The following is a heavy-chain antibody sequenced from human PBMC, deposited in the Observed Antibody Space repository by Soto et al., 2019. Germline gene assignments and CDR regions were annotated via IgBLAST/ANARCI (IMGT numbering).Heavy chain of an antibody. CDR1: GYTFTSYA. V-gene: IGHV1-3*01. CDR3: ARAAAVPADSNY. Sequence: QVQLVQSGAEAKKPGASVKVSCKASGYTFTSYAMHWGRRAPGQGLEWMGWINAGNGKPKYSQKFQGRVSFTRATGASTASLALSLLTSDHRAALSCARAAAVPADSNYWGQGTLVTVSS. CDR2: INAGNGKP. J-gene: IGHJ4*02. D-gene: IGHD6-25*01.